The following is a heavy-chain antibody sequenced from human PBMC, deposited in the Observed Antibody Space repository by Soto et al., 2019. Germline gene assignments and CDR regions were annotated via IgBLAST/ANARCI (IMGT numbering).Heavy chain of an antibody. CDR3: ARGQGAAAGHSNFDY. V-gene: IGHV4-30-2*01. Sequence: QLQLQESGSGLVKPSQTLSLTCAVSGGSISGTTYSWSWIRQPPGKGLEWIGYIYDSGNTYYNPSLKSQFSISLDRSKNQFYLKLSSVTAADTAVYYCARGQGAAAGHSNFDYWGQGALVTVSS. CDR2: IYDSGNT. J-gene: IGHJ4*02. CDR1: GGSISGTTYS. D-gene: IGHD6-13*01.